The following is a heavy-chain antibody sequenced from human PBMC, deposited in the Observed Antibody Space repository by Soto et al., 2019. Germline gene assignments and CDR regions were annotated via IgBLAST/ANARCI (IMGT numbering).Heavy chain of an antibody. CDR3: ARSPIYGDYVYGMDV. Sequence: GGSLRLSGAASGFTFSSYAMHWVRQAPGKGLEWVAVISYDGSNKYYADSVKGRFTISRDNSKNTLYLQMNSLRAEDTAVYYCARSPIYGDYVYGMDVWGQGTTVTVSS. D-gene: IGHD4-17*01. V-gene: IGHV3-30-3*01. CDR1: GFTFSSYA. CDR2: ISYDGSNK. J-gene: IGHJ6*02.